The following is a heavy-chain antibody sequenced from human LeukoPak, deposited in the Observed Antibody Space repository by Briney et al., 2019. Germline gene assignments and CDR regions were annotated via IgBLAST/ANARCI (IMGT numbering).Heavy chain of an antibody. CDR1: GGSISSSSYY. Sequence: SETLSLTCTVSGGSISSSSYYWGWIRQPPGKGLEWIGSIYYSGSTYYNPSLKSRVTISVDTSKNQFSLKLSSVTAADTAVYYCARQAEVPAAMVDYWGQGTLVTVSS. CDR3: ARQAEVPAAMVDY. CDR2: IYYSGST. D-gene: IGHD2-2*01. V-gene: IGHV4-39*01. J-gene: IGHJ4*02.